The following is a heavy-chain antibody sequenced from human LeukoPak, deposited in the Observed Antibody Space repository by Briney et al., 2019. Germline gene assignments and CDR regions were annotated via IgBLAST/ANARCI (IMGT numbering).Heavy chain of an antibody. J-gene: IGHJ4*02. D-gene: IGHD3-22*01. CDR2: VYTSGST. Sequence: ASETLSLTCTVSGGSIWSGNYYWNWSRQPAGKGLEWIGRVYTSGSTNYNPSLKSRVIMSLDTSKNQVSLKLSSVTAADTAVYYCARASGFYDSGGYYSGFDCWGQGALVTVSS. CDR3: ARASGFYDSGGYYSGFDC. V-gene: IGHV4-61*02. CDR1: GGSIWSGNYY.